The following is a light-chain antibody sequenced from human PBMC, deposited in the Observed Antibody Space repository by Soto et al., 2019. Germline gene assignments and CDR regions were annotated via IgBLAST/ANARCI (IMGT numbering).Light chain of an antibody. J-gene: IGKJ5*01. V-gene: IGKV1-27*01. CDR1: QGISNY. CDR2: AAS. CDR3: QNHNSAPIT. Sequence: IHMTQSPSTLSGSVGDRVTITCRASQGISNYLAWYQQKPGKLPKLLIYAASTLQSGVPSRFSGSGSGTDFTLTISSLQPEDVASYYCQNHNSAPITFGQGTRLEIK.